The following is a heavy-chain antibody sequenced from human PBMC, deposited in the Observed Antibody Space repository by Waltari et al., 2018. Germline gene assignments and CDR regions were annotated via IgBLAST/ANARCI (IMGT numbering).Heavy chain of an antibody. J-gene: IGHJ6*02. CDR1: GFTFSSYS. Sequence: EVQLVESGGGLVKPGGSLRLSCAASGFTFSSYSMNWVRQAPGKGLEWVSSISSSSSYIYYADSVKGRFTISRDNAKNSLYLQMNSLRAEDTAVYYCATPTEEGMDVWGQGTTVTVSS. CDR2: ISSSSSYI. V-gene: IGHV3-21*01. CDR3: ATPTEEGMDV.